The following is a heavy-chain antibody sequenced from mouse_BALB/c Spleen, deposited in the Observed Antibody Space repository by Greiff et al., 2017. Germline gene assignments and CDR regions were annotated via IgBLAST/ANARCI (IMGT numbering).Heavy chain of an antibody. Sequence: EVQLVESGGDLVKPGGSLKLSCAASGFTFSSYGMAWVRQTPDKRLEWVATISSGGSYTYYPDSVKGRFTISRDNAKNTLYLQMSSLKSEDTAMYYCARQDWDRNFDVWGAGTTVTVSS. D-gene: IGHD4-1*01. J-gene: IGHJ1*01. CDR2: ISSGGSYT. CDR1: GFTFSSYG. V-gene: IGHV5-6*01. CDR3: ARQDWDRNFDV.